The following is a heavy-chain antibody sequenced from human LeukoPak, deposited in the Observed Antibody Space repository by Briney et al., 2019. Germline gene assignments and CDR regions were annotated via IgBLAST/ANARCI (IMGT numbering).Heavy chain of an antibody. Sequence: PSETLSLTCAVYGGSFSGYYWSWIRQPPGKGLEWIGEINHSGSTNYNPSLKSRVTISVDTSKNQFSLKLSSVTAADTAVYYCASYSRYYYYYMDVWGKGTTVTVSS. CDR1: GGSFSGYY. D-gene: IGHD6-13*01. J-gene: IGHJ6*03. CDR2: INHSGST. CDR3: ASYSRYYYYYMDV. V-gene: IGHV4-34*01.